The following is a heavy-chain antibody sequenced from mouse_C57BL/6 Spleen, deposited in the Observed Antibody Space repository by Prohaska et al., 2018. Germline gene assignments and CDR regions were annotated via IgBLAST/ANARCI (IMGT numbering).Heavy chain of an antibody. V-gene: IGHV1-15*01. Sequence: QVQLQQSGAELVRPGASVTLSCKASGYTFTAYQMHWVQQTPVHGLYLIGAIDPETVGTAYNKKFKCKAILTEDKYVSTAYMELRSLTSEDSAVYYCTRGGLLLYWGQGTTLTVSS. J-gene: IGHJ2*01. CDR3: TRGGLLLY. D-gene: IGHD2-10*01. CDR1: GYTFTAYQ. CDR2: IDPETVGT.